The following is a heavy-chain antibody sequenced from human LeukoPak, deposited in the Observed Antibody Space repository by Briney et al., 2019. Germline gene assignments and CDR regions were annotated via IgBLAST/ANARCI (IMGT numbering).Heavy chain of an antibody. J-gene: IGHJ4*02. CDR3: AISGYCSSTSCPPDY. D-gene: IGHD2-2*01. V-gene: IGHV1-2*02. Sequence: GASVKVSCKASGYTFTGYYMHWVRQAPGQGLEWMGWISPNSGGTNYAQKFQGRVTMTRDTSISTAYMELSRLRSDDTVVYYCAISGYCSSTSCPPDYWGQGTLVTVSS. CDR1: GYTFTGYY. CDR2: ISPNSGGT.